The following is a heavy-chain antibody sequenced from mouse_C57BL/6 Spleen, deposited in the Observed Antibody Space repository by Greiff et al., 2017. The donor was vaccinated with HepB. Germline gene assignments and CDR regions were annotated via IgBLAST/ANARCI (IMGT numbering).Heavy chain of an antibody. CDR2: INPEDGDT. V-gene: IGHV14-1*01. J-gene: IGHJ4*01. Sequence: EVQLQQSGAELVRPGASVKLSCTASGFNIKDYYMHWVKQGPEQGLEWIGRINPEDGDTQYAPKFQGKATMTADTSSNTAYLQLSSLTSEDTAVYYGTTGTTPYAMDYWGQGTSVTVSS. CDR3: TTGTTPYAMDY. CDR1: GFNIKDYY. D-gene: IGHD2-1*01.